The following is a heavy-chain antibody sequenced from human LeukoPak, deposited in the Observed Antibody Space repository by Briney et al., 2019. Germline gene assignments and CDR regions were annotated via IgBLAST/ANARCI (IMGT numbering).Heavy chain of an antibody. CDR3: AKTQGYYDA. CDR2: IYGSDDKT. V-gene: IGHV3-23*01. Sequence: GGSLRLSCVASGFTFSNYAVSWVRQAPGKGLELVSGIYGSDDKTVYGDAVKGRFTISRDNSKNTLYLQMNSLRADDTAVYYCAKTQGYYDAWGQGALVTVSS. CDR1: GFTFSNYA. D-gene: IGHD2-15*01. J-gene: IGHJ5*02.